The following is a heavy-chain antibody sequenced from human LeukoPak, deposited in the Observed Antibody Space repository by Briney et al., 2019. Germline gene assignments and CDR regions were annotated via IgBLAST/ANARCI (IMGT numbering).Heavy chain of an antibody. Sequence: PGGSLRLSCAASGFTFSSNYMSWVRQAPGKGLEWVSVIYSGGSTYYADSVKGRFTISRDNSKNTLYLQMNSLRAEDTAVYYCATYPRITIFGRDYWGQGTLVTVSS. CDR2: IYSGGST. CDR3: ATYPRITIFGRDY. J-gene: IGHJ4*02. D-gene: IGHD3-3*01. V-gene: IGHV3-53*01. CDR1: GFTFSSNY.